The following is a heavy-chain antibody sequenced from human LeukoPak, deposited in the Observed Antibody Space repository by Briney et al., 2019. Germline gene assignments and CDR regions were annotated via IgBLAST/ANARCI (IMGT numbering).Heavy chain of an antibody. Sequence: GGSLRLSCGASGFTFSSYWMSWARQAPGKRLEWVANIKQDGSEKYYVDSVKGRFTISRDNAKNSLYLQMNSLRAEDTAVYYCAREAGGSSHWGQGTLVTVSS. J-gene: IGHJ4*02. CDR3: AREAGGSSH. CDR2: IKQDGSEK. CDR1: GFTFSSYW. V-gene: IGHV3-7*01. D-gene: IGHD2-2*01.